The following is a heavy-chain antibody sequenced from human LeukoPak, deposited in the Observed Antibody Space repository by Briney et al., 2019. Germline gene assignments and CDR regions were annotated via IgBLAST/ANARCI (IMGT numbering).Heavy chain of an antibody. CDR1: GFTFSSYA. CDR2: ISYDGSNK. J-gene: IGHJ5*02. CDR3: AKDIVVAENWFDP. V-gene: IGHV3-30*04. D-gene: IGHD3-22*01. Sequence: GGSLRLSCAASGFTFSSYAMHWVRQAPGKGLEWVAVISYDGSNKYYADSVKGRFTISRDNSKNTLYLQMNSLRAEDTAVYYCAKDIVVAENWFDPWGQGTLVTVSS.